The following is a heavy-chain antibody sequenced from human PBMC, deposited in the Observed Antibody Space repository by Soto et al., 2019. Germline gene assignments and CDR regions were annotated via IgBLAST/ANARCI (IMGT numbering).Heavy chain of an antibody. Sequence: QVQLVESGGGVVQPGGSLRLSCAASGFTFNNYGMHWVRQAPGKGLEWVAVVSHEGSVQYYADSAKGRFTISRDNSKNTLYLQMNSLRDDDTGVYYCAKEISPKAGKWYFDLWGRGTLVTVSS. CDR3: AKEISPKAGKWYFDL. CDR1: GFTFNNYG. J-gene: IGHJ2*01. D-gene: IGHD6-19*01. V-gene: IGHV3-30*18. CDR2: VSHEGSVQ.